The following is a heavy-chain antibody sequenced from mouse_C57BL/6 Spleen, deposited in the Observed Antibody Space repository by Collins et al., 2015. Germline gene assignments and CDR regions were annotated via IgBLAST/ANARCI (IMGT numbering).Heavy chain of an antibody. J-gene: IGHJ1*03. D-gene: IGHD1-1*01. CDR3: ARSKLITTVVARYFDV. CDR2: IDPSDSET. V-gene: IGHV1-52*01. CDR1: GYTFTSYW. Sequence: QVQLQQPGAELVRPGSSVKLSCKASGYTFTSYWMHWVKQRPIQGLEWIGNIDPSDSETHYNQKFKDKATLTVDKSSSTAYMQLSSLTSEDSAVYYCARSKLITTVVARYFDVWGTGTTVTVSS.